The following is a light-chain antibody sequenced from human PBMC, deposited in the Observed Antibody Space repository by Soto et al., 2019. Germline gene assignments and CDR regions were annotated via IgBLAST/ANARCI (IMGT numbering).Light chain of an antibody. CDR2: EVS. J-gene: IGLJ1*01. CDR3: SSYTSSSTV. Sequence: QSVLTQPASVSGSPGQSITISCTGTSSDVGGYKYVSWYQQHPDKAPKLIIFEVSTRPSGVSSRFSGSKSGNTASLTISGLQAEDEADYYCSSYTSSSTVFGTGTKLTVL. V-gene: IGLV2-14*01. CDR1: SSDVGGYKY.